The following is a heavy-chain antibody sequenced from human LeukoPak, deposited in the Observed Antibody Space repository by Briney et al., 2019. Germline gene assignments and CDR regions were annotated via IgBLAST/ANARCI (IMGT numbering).Heavy chain of an antibody. CDR3: ARVRYGSGSYYNYYYYYMDV. D-gene: IGHD3-10*01. J-gene: IGHJ6*03. CDR1: GFTFDDYG. Sequence: GGSLRLSCAASGFTFDDYGMSWVRQATGKGLEWVSGINWNGGSTGYADSVKGRFTISRDNAKNSLYLQMNSLRAEDTALYYCARVRYGSGSYYNYYYYYMDVWGKGTTVTVSS. CDR2: INWNGGST. V-gene: IGHV3-20*04.